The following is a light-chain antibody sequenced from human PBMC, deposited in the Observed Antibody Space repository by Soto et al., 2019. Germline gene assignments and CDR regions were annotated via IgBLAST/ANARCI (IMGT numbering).Light chain of an antibody. CDR1: SIGGFNY. V-gene: IGLV2-11*01. CDR2: DVY. J-gene: IGLJ1*01. Sequence: QSALTQPRSVSGSPGQSVTISCTVSSIGGFNYVSWYQQHPGKAPRVMIYDVYKRPSGVPDRFSGSKSGNTASLTISGLQADDEADYYFCSYAGMYTYVFGGGTKVTVL. CDR3: CSYAGMYTYV.